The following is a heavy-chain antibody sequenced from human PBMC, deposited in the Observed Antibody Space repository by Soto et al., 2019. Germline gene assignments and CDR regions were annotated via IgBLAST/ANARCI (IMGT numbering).Heavy chain of an antibody. J-gene: IGHJ4*02. Sequence: EVQLLESGGGLVQPGGSLRLSCAASGFTFSSYAMSWVRQAPGKGLEWVSAISGSGSIDYADSVKGRFTISRDNAKNSLYLQMNSLRAEDTALYYCAKDAAYYFDYWGQGTLVTVSS. D-gene: IGHD6-25*01. V-gene: IGHV3-23*01. CDR1: GFTFSSYA. CDR3: AKDAAYYFDY. CDR2: ISGSGSI.